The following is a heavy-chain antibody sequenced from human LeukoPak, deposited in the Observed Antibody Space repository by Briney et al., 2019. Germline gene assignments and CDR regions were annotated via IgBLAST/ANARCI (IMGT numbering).Heavy chain of an antibody. CDR3: AKDLPRYCSGGSCPRGAFDI. Sequence: TGGSLRLSCAASGFTFDDYAMHWVRQAPGKGLEWVSGISWNSGSIGYADSVKGRFTISRDNAKNSLYLQMNSLRAEDTALYYCAKDLPRYCSGGSCPRGAFDIWGQGTMVTVSS. V-gene: IGHV3-9*01. CDR2: ISWNSGSI. CDR1: GFTFDDYA. J-gene: IGHJ3*02. D-gene: IGHD2-15*01.